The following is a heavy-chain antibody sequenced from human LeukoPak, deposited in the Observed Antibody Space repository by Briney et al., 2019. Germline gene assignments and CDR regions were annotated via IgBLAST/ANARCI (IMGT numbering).Heavy chain of an antibody. J-gene: IGHJ5*02. CDR1: GFTFSSYA. V-gene: IGHV3-64*01. CDR2: ISSNGGST. Sequence: LAGGSLRLSSAASGFTFSSYAMHWVRQAPGKGLEYVSAISSNGGSTYYANSVKGRFTISRDNSKNTLYLQMGSLRAEDMAVYYCARGTYYYGSGSYLWNWFDPWGQGTLVTVSS. CDR3: ARGTYYYGSGSYLWNWFDP. D-gene: IGHD3-10*01.